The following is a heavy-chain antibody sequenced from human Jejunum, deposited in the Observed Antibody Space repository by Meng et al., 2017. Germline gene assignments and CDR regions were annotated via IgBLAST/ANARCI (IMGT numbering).Heavy chain of an antibody. D-gene: IGHD1/OR15-1a*01. J-gene: IGHJ4*02. Sequence: PGVCKPRPAVSLTCASTGDSVSSTCAGWNWYRQSPSRGLEWLGRTYYRSKWYNDYAVAVKGRIAINPDTSKNQFFLQLNSVTPEDTAVYYCARYYGTSRPFEYWGQGILVTVSS. CDR1: GDSVSSTCAG. CDR2: TYYRSKWYN. CDR3: ARYYGTSRPFEY. V-gene: IGHV6-1*01.